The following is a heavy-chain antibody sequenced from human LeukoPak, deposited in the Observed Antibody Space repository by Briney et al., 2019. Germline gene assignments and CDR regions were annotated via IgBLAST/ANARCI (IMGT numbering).Heavy chain of an antibody. Sequence: GGSLRLSCAASGFTFSSYAMYWVRQAPGKGLEWGLGVSDSGDGTHYADSVKGRFPISRDNSKNTLYLQMNNLRAEDTAVYYCAKDRACGQWNCQGSDYWGQGTLVTVSS. CDR3: AKDRACGQWNCQGSDY. CDR2: VSDSGDGT. V-gene: IGHV3-23*01. J-gene: IGHJ4*02. D-gene: IGHD1-7*01. CDR1: GFTFSSYA.